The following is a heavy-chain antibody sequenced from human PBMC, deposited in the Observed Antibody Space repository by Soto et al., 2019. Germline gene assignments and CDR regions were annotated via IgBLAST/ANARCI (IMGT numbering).Heavy chain of an antibody. V-gene: IGHV1-18*01. Sequence: ASVKVSCKASGYTFTSYAMHWVRQAPGQGLEWMGWISAYNGNTNYAQKLQGRVTMTTDTSTSTAYMELRSLRSDDTAVYYCAGRSSWNDHTLDYWGQGTLVTVSS. CDR2: ISAYNGNT. J-gene: IGHJ4*02. CDR3: AGRSSWNDHTLDY. D-gene: IGHD6-13*01. CDR1: GYTFTSYA.